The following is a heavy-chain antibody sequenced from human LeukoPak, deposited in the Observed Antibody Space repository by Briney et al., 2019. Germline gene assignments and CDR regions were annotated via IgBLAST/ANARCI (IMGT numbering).Heavy chain of an antibody. CDR2: IVVGSGNT. CDR3: AAYEGRAAAAPFDY. Sequence: GTSVEVSCKASGFTFTSSAMQWVRQARGQRLEWIGWIVVGSGNTNYAQKFQERVTITRDMSTSTAYMELSSLRSEDTAVYYCAAYEGRAAAAPFDYWGQGTLVTVSS. J-gene: IGHJ4*02. CDR1: GFTFTSSA. V-gene: IGHV1-58*02. D-gene: IGHD6-13*01.